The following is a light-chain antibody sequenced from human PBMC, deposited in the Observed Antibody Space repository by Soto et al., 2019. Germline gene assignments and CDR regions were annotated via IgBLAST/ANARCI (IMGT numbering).Light chain of an antibody. J-gene: IGLJ2*01. CDR3: LLSYSGTLVV. CDR1: TGAVTSGHY. Sequence: QAVVTQEPSLTVSPGGTVTLTCGSSTGAVTSGHYPYLFQQKPGQAPRTLISDTSNKHSWTPARFSGSLLGGKAALTLSGAQPEDEAEYYCLLSYSGTLVVFGGGTKLTVL. V-gene: IGLV7-46*01. CDR2: DTS.